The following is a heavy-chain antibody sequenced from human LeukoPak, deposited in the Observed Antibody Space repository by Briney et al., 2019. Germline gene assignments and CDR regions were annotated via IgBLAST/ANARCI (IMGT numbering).Heavy chain of an antibody. Sequence: GGSLRLSCAASGFTFSSYAMSWVRQAPEKGLEWVSAISGSGGSTYYADPVKGRFTISRDNSMNTLYLQMNSLRAEDTAVYYCAKGSRYYYGSGSYFGYWGQGTLVTVSS. CDR3: AKGSRYYYGSGSYFGY. D-gene: IGHD3-10*01. V-gene: IGHV3-23*01. CDR1: GFTFSSYA. J-gene: IGHJ4*02. CDR2: ISGSGGST.